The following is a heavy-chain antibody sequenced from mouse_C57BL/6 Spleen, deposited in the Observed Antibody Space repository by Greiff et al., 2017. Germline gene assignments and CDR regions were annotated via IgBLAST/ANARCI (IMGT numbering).Heavy chain of an antibody. D-gene: IGHD1-1*01. Sequence: QVQLQQSGAELVKPGASVKISCKASGYTFTDYYINWVKQRPGQGLEWIGKIGPGSGSTYYNEKFKGKATLTADKSSSTAYMQLSSLTSEDSAVYFCARGTYYYGSSPAWFAYWGQGTLVTVSA. CDR1: GYTFTDYY. J-gene: IGHJ3*01. CDR3: ARGTYYYGSSPAWFAY. V-gene: IGHV1-77*01. CDR2: IGPGSGST.